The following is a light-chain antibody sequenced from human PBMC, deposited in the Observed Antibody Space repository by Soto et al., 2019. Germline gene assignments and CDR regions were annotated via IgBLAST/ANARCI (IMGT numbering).Light chain of an antibody. V-gene: IGKV1-5*03. Sequence: DIQMTQSPYTLSASVGDRVPITCRASQSISSWLAWYQQKPGKAPKLLNYKASSLESGVPSRFSGSGSGTEFTLTISSLQPDDFATYYVQQYNSYRRTVGQGTKVEIK. CDR1: QSISSW. J-gene: IGKJ1*01. CDR3: QQYNSYRRT. CDR2: KAS.